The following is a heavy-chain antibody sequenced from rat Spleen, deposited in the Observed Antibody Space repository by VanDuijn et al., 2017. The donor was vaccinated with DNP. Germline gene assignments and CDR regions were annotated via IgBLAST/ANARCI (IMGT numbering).Heavy chain of an antibody. D-gene: IGHD1-10*01. CDR2: ISYRGTT. Sequence: EVQLQESGPGLVKPSQYLSLPCSVTGYSIPSYYWGWIRNFPGNKMELIGHISYRGTTSYHPSLKSRISITRDTSKNQFFLQLNSVTTEDTATYYCARYRITTYYYFDLWGPGTMVTVSS. CDR1: GYSIPSYY. V-gene: IGHV3-1*01. J-gene: IGHJ1*01. CDR3: ARYRITTYYYFDL.